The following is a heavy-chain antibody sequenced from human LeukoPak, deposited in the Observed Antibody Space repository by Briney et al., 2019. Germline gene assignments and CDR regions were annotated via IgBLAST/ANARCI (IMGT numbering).Heavy chain of an antibody. CDR3: VKGTGINQYHWCDP. CDR1: EFTFTNYA. J-gene: IGHJ5*02. Sequence: GGSLRLSCAASEFTFTNYAMHSVRQAPGKGLEWVSGISGSGGSTYYADSVKGRFTISRDNSKNTLYLQMNSLRAEDTALYYCVKGTGINQYHWCDPWGQGTLVTVSS. D-gene: IGHD2-8*02. CDR2: ISGSGGST. V-gene: IGHV3-23*01.